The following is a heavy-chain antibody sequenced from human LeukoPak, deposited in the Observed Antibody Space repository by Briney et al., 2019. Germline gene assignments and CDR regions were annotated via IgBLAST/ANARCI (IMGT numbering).Heavy chain of an antibody. CDR2: IYYSGST. V-gene: IGHV4-59*01. Sequence: SETLSLTCTVSGASISSYYWSWIRQPPGKGLEWIGFIYYSGSTNYNPSLKSRVTMSLDTSKSQFSLKLTSVIAADTAVYYCARGYDFWSGQNWFDPWGQGTLVTVSS. D-gene: IGHD3-3*01. CDR3: ARGYDFWSGQNWFDP. J-gene: IGHJ5*02. CDR1: GASISSYY.